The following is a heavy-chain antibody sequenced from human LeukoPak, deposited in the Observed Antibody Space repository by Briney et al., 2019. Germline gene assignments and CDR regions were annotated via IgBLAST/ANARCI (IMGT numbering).Heavy chain of an antibody. CDR2: INPNSGGT. J-gene: IGHJ5*02. CDR3: ASSSSWYDGWFDP. V-gene: IGHV1-2*02. Sequence: ASVKVSCKAFGYTFTSNYMHWVRQAPGQGLEWMGWINPNSGGTNYAQKFQGRVTMTRDTSISTAYMELSRLRSDDTAVYYCASSSSWYDGWFDPWGQGTLVTVSS. D-gene: IGHD6-13*01. CDR1: GYTFTSNY.